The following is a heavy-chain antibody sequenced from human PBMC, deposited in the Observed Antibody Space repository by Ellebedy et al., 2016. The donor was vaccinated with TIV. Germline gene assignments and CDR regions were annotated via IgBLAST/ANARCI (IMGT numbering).Heavy chain of an antibody. J-gene: IGHJ4*02. V-gene: IGHV4-39*01. D-gene: IGHD2-2*01. CDR1: GGSISSSSYY. Sequence: MPSETLSLTCTVSGGSISSSSYYWGWIRQPPGKGLEWIGSIYYSGSTNYNPSLKSRVTISVDTSKNQFSLKLSSVTAADTAVYYCARIGLPYCSSTSCYRGFDYWGQGTLVTVSS. CDR3: ARIGLPYCSSTSCYRGFDY. CDR2: IYYSGST.